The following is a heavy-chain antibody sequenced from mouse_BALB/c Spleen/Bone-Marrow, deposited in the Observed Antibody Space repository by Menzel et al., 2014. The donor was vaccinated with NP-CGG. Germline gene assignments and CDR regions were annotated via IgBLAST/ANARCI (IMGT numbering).Heavy chain of an antibody. CDR3: ARDNGTYGWYFDV. V-gene: IGHV5-9-4*01. CDR1: GFTFSSYA. J-gene: IGHJ1*01. Sequence: EVKLMESGGGLVKPGGSLKLSCAASGFTFSSYAMSWVRQSPEKRLEWVAEISSGGSYTYYSDTVTGRFTISRDNVKNTLYLEMSSLRSEDTAMYHGARDNGTYGWYFDVWGAGTTVTVSS. D-gene: IGHD2-1*01. CDR2: ISSGGSYT.